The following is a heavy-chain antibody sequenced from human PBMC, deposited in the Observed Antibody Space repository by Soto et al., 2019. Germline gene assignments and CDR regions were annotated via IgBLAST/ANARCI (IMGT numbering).Heavy chain of an antibody. J-gene: IGHJ5*02. D-gene: IGHD2-2*01. CDR1: GGSISSGDYY. V-gene: IGHV4-30-4*01. CDR2: IYYSGST. CDR3: ARETIVVVTAAINWFDP. Sequence: SETLSLTCTVSGGSISSGDYYWSWIRQPPGKGLEWIGYIYYSGSTYYNPSLKSRVTISVDTSKNQFSLKLSSVTAADTAVYYCARETIVVVTAAINWFDPWGQGTLVTVSS.